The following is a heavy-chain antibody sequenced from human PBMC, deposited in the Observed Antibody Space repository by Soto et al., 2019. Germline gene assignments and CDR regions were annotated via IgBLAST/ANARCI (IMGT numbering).Heavy chain of an antibody. V-gene: IGHV3-23*01. Sequence: PGGSLRLSCAASGFDFSSDVMNWFLQAPGKGLEWVASIFGSGRTTYYADSVKGRFNISRDNSKNTLYLQLNSLRVEDTALYYCAKSQSGSFFAAFDLWGQGTMVTVSS. CDR1: GFDFSSDV. J-gene: IGHJ3*01. CDR2: IFGSGRTT. CDR3: AKSQSGSFFAAFDL. D-gene: IGHD1-26*01.